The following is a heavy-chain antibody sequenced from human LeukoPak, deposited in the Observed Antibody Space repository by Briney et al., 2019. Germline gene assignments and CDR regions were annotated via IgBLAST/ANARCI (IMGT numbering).Heavy chain of an antibody. D-gene: IGHD3-16*02. J-gene: IGHJ4*02. CDR2: ISTTGSYI. CDR3: ARANRDRDVTIEITSF. CDR1: GFTFSSYW. V-gene: IGHV3-21*01. Sequence: PGGSLRLSCAASGFTFSSYWMSWVRQAPGMGLEWVSSISTTGSYISYADSVKGRFTTSRDNAKSSLYLQMNSLRAEDTAVYYCARANRDRDVTIEITSFWGQGTLVTVSS.